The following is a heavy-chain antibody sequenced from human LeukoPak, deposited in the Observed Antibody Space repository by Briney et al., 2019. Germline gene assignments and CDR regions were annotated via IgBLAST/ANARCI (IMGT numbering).Heavy chain of an antibody. CDR1: GFTFSSYD. CDR2: IGTGGDT. Sequence: PGGSLRLSCAASGFTFSSYDMHWVRQVTGKGLEWVSAIGTGGDTYYPGSVKGRFTISRENAKNSLYLQMNSLGVGDTAMYARDWTSWYFDLWGRGTLVTVSS. D-gene: IGHD3/OR15-3a*01. CDR3: DWTSWYFDL. J-gene: IGHJ2*01. V-gene: IGHV3-13*01.